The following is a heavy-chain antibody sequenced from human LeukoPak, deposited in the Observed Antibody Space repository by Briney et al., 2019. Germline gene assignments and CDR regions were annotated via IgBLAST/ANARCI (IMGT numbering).Heavy chain of an antibody. CDR3: ARLHDLDY. CDR1: VAPISGTISR. D-gene: IGHD5-24*01. V-gene: IGHV4-39*01. CDR2: THYSGNP. Sequence: SETLSFPGPPPVAPISGTISRGGWIRHPPGKELEWRGSTHYSGNPSYNPSLKSRVTMSVDTSKNQFSLKVRSVTATDTAVYYCARLHDLDYWGQGILVAVFS. J-gene: IGHJ4*02.